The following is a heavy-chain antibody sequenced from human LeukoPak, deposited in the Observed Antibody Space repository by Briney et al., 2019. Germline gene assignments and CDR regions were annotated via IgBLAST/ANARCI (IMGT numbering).Heavy chain of an antibody. D-gene: IGHD2-15*01. Sequence: NLGESLKISCKGSGYSFTSYWIGWVRQMPEKGLEWMGIIYPGDSDTRYSPSFQGQVTISADKSISTAYLRWSSLKASDTAMYYCARRRCSGGSCYSAYYFDYWGQGTLVTVSS. CDR3: ARRRCSGGSCYSAYYFDY. J-gene: IGHJ4*02. CDR1: GYSFTSYW. CDR2: IYPGDSDT. V-gene: IGHV5-51*01.